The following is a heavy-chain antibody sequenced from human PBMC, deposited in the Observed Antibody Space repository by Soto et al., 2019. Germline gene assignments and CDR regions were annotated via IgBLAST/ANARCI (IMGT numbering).Heavy chain of an antibody. CDR2: LSGRGGNT. CDR3: ARAGGVYWYFDL. D-gene: IGHD3-3*01. V-gene: IGHV3-23*01. Sequence: EVQLLESGGGLVQPGGSLRLSCGASGFTLRAHALSWVRQAPGKGLEWVSSLSGRGGNTYYADSVKGRFTISRDNSENTLILQMSSLRAEDTATYYCARAGGVYWYFDLWGRGTLVTVSS. J-gene: IGHJ2*01. CDR1: GFTLRAHA.